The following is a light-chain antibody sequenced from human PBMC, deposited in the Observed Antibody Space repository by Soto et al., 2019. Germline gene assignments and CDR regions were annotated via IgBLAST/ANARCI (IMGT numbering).Light chain of an antibody. J-gene: IGKJ1*01. CDR1: QGISNY. V-gene: IGKV1-27*01. CDR3: QKYNTL. Sequence: DIQMTQSPSSLSASVGDRVTITCRASQGISNYLAWYQQKPGKVPKLLIYAASTLQSGVPSRFSGSGSGTDFTLTISSLQPEDVATYYCQKYNTLFGRGTKVEIK. CDR2: AAS.